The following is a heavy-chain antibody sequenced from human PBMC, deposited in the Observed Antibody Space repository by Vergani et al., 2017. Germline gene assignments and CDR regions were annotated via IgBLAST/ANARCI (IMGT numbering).Heavy chain of an antibody. D-gene: IGHD2-2*01. CDR1: VFTFSSYL. CDR3: ARGLLQCSSTSCYYY. CDR2: INSDGSST. Sequence: EVQLVESGGGLVQPGGSLRLSCAASVFTFSSYLMHCVRQAPGKGLVWVSRINSDGSSTSYADSVKGRFTISRDNAKNTLYLQMNSLRAEDTAVYYCARGLLQCSSTSCYYYWGQGTLVTVSS. V-gene: IGHV3-74*01. J-gene: IGHJ4*02.